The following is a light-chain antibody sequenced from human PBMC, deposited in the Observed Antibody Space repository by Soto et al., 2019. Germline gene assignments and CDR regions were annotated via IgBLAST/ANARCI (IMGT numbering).Light chain of an antibody. Sequence: EIGMTQSPDTLSVSPGERATLSCRASQSVSSNLAWYQQKPGQAPRLLIYGASTRATGIPARFSGSGSGTEFTLTINSLQSEDFAIYYCQQYNSWPPLTFGGGTKVEIK. V-gene: IGKV3-15*01. CDR2: GAS. J-gene: IGKJ4*01. CDR1: QSVSSN. CDR3: QQYNSWPPLT.